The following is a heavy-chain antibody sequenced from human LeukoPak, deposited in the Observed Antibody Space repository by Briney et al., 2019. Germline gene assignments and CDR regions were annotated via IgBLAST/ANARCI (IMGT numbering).Heavy chain of an antibody. CDR1: GFTFSSYN. CDR2: ISGSGTDI. V-gene: IGHV3-21*01. Sequence: PGGSLRLSCAASGFTFSSYNINWVRQAPGKGLEWVSSISGSGTDIYYVDSVKGRFTSSRDNAKDSVYQQMISLRAEDTAVYYCARHWDTAMDYFYYYCMDVWGRGTTVTVSS. J-gene: IGHJ6*02. CDR3: ARHWDTAMDYFYYYCMDV. D-gene: IGHD5-18*01.